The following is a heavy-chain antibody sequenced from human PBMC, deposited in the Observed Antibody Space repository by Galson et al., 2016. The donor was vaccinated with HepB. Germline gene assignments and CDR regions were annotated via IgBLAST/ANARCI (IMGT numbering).Heavy chain of an antibody. CDR3: ARGSSSWYWDAFDI. V-gene: IGHV1-3*04. CDR1: GYIFTNYA. D-gene: IGHD6-13*01. Sequence: SVKVSCKASGYIFTNYAMHWVRQAPGQRLEWMGWINTGNGITKYSQKFQGRVTINRDTSASTAHMDLSGLRSEDTAVYYCARGSSSWYWDAFDIWGQGTLVTVSS. CDR2: INTGNGIT. J-gene: IGHJ3*02.